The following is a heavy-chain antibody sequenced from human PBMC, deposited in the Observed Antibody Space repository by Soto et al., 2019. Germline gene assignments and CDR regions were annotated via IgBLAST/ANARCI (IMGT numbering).Heavy chain of an antibody. CDR3: ARVQSRHYYYYGMDV. CDR1: GFTFSSYA. J-gene: IGHJ6*02. Sequence: QVQLVESGGGVVQPGRSLRLSCAASGFTFSSYAMHWVRQAPGKGLEWVAVISYDGSNKYYADSVKGRFTISRDNSKNTLYLQMNSLRAEDTAVYYCARVQSRHYYYYGMDVWGQGTTVTVSS. CDR2: ISYDGSNK. V-gene: IGHV3-30-3*01.